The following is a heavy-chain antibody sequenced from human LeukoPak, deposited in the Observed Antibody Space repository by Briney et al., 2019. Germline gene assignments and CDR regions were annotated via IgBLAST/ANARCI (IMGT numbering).Heavy chain of an antibody. J-gene: IGHJ5*02. CDR1: GLTGSHNY. V-gene: IGHV3-53*01. CDR3: IVFGDSNH. D-gene: IGHD4-17*01. Sequence: RGSLRLSCAASGLTGSHNYVSWVRQAPGKGLEWVSAIHTSGDTCYADSVKGRFTISRDTSKSTLYLHINSLRVEDTAVYYCIVFGDSNHWGQGTLVTVSS. CDR2: IHTSGDT.